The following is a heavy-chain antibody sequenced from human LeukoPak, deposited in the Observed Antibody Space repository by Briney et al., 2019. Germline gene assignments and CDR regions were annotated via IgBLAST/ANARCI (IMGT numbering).Heavy chain of an antibody. V-gene: IGHV1-18*01. D-gene: IGHD1-26*01. CDR3: ARGWELLGRFDY. CDR1: GYTFTSYG. CDR2: ISAYNGNT. Sequence: ASVKVSCKASGYTFTSYGISWVRQAPGQGLEWMGWISAYNGNTNYAQKFQGRVTMTRDTSISTAYMELSRLRSDDTAVYYCARGWELLGRFDYWGQGTPVTVSS. J-gene: IGHJ4*02.